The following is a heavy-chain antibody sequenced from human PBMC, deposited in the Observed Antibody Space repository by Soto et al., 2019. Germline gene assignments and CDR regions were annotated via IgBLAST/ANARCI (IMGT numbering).Heavy chain of an antibody. Sequence: SETLSLTCTLSGGSVRAPDWWNWVRQSPDKGLEWIAEVHISGHIYYNPSLRSRVSVSIDSSKIQFYLNLNSVTAADTAIYYCARVRQGCSANNCYFDPWGQGTQVTVSS. CDR3: ARVRQGCSANNCYFDP. D-gene: IGHD1-1*01. CDR1: GGSVRAPDW. J-gene: IGHJ5*01. CDR2: VHISGHI. V-gene: IGHV4-4*02.